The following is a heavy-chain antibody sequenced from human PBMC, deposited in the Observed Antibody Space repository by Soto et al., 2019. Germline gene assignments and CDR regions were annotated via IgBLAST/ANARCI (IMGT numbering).Heavy chain of an antibody. V-gene: IGHV3-23*01. D-gene: IGHD3-10*01. CDR2: ISGSGGST. CDR1: GFTFSSYA. Sequence: PGGSLRLSCAASGFTFSSYAMSWVRQAPGKGLEWVSAISGSGGSTYYADSVKGRFTISRDNSKNTLYLQMNSLRAEDTAVYYCAKGSVLLWFGELEDYDGKDVWGQGTTVTVSS. CDR3: AKGSVLLWFGELEDYDGKDV. J-gene: IGHJ6*02.